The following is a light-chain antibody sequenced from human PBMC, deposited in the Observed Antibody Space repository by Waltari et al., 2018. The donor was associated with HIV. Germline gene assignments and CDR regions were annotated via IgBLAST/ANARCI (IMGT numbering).Light chain of an antibody. CDR3: QSYDMSQSGSLV. CDR2: ANT. Sequence: QSVLTQPPSVSGAPGQRVTIACTGTRSNIGAGFDVHWYQQIPGNAPKLLIYANTFRPSGGPDRFSGSKSGTSASLAITGLQSEDEADYYCQSYDMSQSGSLVFGGGTKLTVL. CDR1: RSNIGAGFD. V-gene: IGLV1-40*01. J-gene: IGLJ2*01.